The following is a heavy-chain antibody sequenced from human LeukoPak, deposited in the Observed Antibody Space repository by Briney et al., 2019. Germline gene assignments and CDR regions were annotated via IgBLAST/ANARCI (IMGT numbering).Heavy chain of an antibody. V-gene: IGHV4-31*03. D-gene: IGHD2-21*01. J-gene: IGHJ3*02. Sequence: SETLSLTCTVSGGSISSGGHYWSWIRQHPGKGLEWIGYIYYSGSTYYLPSLRSRVNISVDMSKNHFSLKLNSVTAADTAVYYCARVLPREGGAHAFDIWGQGTMVTVSS. CDR3: ARVLPREGGAHAFDI. CDR2: IYYSGST. CDR1: GGSISSGGHY.